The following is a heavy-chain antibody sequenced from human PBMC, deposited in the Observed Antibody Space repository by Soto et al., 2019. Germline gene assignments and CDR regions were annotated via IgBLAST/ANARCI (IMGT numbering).Heavy chain of an antibody. CDR3: ARGRPYYYGSGRQTYGMDV. V-gene: IGHV4-34*01. CDR2: INHSGST. D-gene: IGHD3-10*01. J-gene: IGHJ6*02. CDR1: GGSFSGYY. Sequence: SETLSLTCAVYGGSFSGYYWSWIRQPPGKGLEWIGEINHSGSTNYNPSLKSRVTISVDTSKNQFSLKLSSVTAADTAVYYCARGRPYYYGSGRQTYGMDVWGQGTTVTVSS.